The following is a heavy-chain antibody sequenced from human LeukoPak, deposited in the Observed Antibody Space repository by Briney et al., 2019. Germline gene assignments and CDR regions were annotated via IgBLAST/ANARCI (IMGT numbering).Heavy chain of an antibody. Sequence: PGGSLRLSCAASGFTFSNAWMSWVRQAPGKGLEWVGRIKSKTDGGTTDYAAPVKGRFTISRDDSKNTLYLQMNSLKTEDTAVYYCTTVRAARPDWLDPWGQGTLVTVSS. D-gene: IGHD6-6*01. CDR2: IKSKTDGGTT. CDR3: TTVRAARPDWLDP. V-gene: IGHV3-15*01. J-gene: IGHJ5*02. CDR1: GFTFSNAW.